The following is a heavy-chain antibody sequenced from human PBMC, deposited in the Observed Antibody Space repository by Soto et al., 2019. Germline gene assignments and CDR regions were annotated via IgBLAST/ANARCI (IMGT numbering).Heavy chain of an antibody. D-gene: IGHD2-15*01. Sequence: PSETLSLTCAVYGGSFSGYYWSWIRQPPGKGLEWIGEIHHSGSTNYNPSLKSRVTISVDTSKNQFSLQLSSVTAADTAVYYCARRPYCSGDSCSINWFDPWGQGTLVTVSS. CDR2: IHHSGST. CDR3: ARRPYCSGDSCSINWFDP. V-gene: IGHV4-34*01. J-gene: IGHJ5*02. CDR1: GGSFSGYY.